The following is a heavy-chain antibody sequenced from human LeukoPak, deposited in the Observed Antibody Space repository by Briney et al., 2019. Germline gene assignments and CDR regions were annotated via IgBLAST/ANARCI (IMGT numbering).Heavy chain of an antibody. CDR2: TSYDGSHI. D-gene: IGHD3-22*01. CDR1: GFTFSNYA. J-gene: IGHJ4*02. Sequence: PGGSLRLSCAASGFTFSNYAMHWVRQAPGKGLEWVAVTSYDGSHIYYADSVKGRFTISRDNAENTLYLQMNSLRAEDTAMYYCARQYSYDSSGYYPWDYWGQGTPVIVSS. V-gene: IGHV3-30*03. CDR3: ARQYSYDSSGYYPWDY.